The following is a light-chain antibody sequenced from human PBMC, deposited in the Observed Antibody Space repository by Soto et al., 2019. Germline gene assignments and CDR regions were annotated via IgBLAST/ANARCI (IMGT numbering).Light chain of an antibody. V-gene: IGLV2-14*03. CDR2: EVS. J-gene: IGLJ2*01. CDR3: SSYTGSSLQ. Sequence: QSALTQPASVSGSPGQSITISCTGTSSDVGGYNYVSWYQQHPGKAPKLMIYEVSNRPSGVSNRFSGSKSANTASLSISGLQADDEGDYYCSSYTGSSLQFGGGTKLTVL. CDR1: SSDVGGYNY.